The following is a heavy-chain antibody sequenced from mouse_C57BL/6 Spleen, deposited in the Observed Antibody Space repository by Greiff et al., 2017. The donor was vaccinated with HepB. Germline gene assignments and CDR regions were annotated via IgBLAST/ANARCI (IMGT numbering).Heavy chain of an antibody. D-gene: IGHD6-1*01. CDR3: TTGRASAWFAY. V-gene: IGHV14-1*01. J-gene: IGHJ3*01. Sequence: VQLQQSGAELVRPGASVKLSCTASGFNIKDYYMHWVKQRPEQGLEWIGRIDPEDGDTEYAPKFQGKATMTADTSSNTAYLQLSSLTSEDTAVYYCTTGRASAWFAYWGQGTLVTVSA. CDR1: GFNIKDYY. CDR2: IDPEDGDT.